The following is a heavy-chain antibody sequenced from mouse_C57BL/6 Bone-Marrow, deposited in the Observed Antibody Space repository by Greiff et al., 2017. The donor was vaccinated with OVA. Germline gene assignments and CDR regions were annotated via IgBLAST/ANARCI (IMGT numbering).Heavy chain of an antibody. J-gene: IGHJ1*03. CDR3: ARHYGSSYWYFDV. D-gene: IGHD1-1*01. CDR1: GFTFSDYY. V-gene: IGHV5-12*01. CDR2: ISNGGGSN. Sequence: EVNVVESGGGLVQPGGSLKLSCAASGFTFSDYYMYWVRQTPEKRLEWVAYISNGGGSNYYPDTVKGRFTISRDNAKNTLYLQMSRLKSEDTAMYYCARHYGSSYWYFDVWGTGTTVTVSS.